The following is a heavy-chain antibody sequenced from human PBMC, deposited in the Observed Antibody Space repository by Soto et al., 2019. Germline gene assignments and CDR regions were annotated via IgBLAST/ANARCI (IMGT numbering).Heavy chain of an antibody. V-gene: IGHV3-11*01. CDR1: GFTFSDYY. J-gene: IGHJ4*01. Sequence: GGSLRLSCAASGFTFSDYYMSWIRQAPGKGLEWLTYSSSSGNTRYYADSVKGRFTISRDNARNSLYLQMDSLRAEDTAVYYCARDRVPHYFDGSGYVFRDFGYWGHGTLVTVSS. D-gene: IGHD3-22*01. CDR3: ARDRVPHYFDGSGYVFRDFGY. CDR2: SSSSGNTR.